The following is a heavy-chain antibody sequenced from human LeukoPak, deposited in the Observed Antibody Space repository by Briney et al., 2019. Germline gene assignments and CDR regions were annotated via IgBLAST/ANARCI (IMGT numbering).Heavy chain of an antibody. Sequence: GASVKVSCKASGYTFTSYYMHWVRPAPGQGREWVGWINPNSGGTNYAQKFQGRVTMTRDTSISTAYMELSRLRSDDTAVYYCARSDVLRFLEWSLDAFDIWGQGTMVTVSS. CDR2: INPNSGGT. J-gene: IGHJ3*02. D-gene: IGHD3-3*01. CDR1: GYTFTSYY. V-gene: IGHV1-2*02. CDR3: ARSDVLRFLEWSLDAFDI.